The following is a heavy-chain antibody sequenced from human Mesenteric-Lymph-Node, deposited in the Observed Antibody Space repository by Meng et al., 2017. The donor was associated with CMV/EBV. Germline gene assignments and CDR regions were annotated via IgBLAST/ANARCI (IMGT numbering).Heavy chain of an antibody. CDR2: IKHDGSEK. CDR1: GFTSSSYW. V-gene: IGHV3-7*01. J-gene: IGHJ4*02. D-gene: IGHD3-3*01. CDR3: AKNYDFWSGTLDY. Sequence: GESLKISCAASGFTSSSYWLRWVRQAPGKGLEWVANIKHDGSEKYYVDSVKGRFTISRDNAKNSLYLQMNSLRVEDTAVYYCAKNYDFWSGTLDYWGQGALVTVSS.